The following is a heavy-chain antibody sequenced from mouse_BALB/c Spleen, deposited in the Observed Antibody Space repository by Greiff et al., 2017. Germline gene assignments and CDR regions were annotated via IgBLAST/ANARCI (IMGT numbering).Heavy chain of an antibody. CDR3: ARDGYYEGDAMDY. Sequence: VQLKESGPELVKPGASVKMSCKASGYTFTSYVMHWVKQKPGQGLEWIGYINPYNDGTKYNEKFKGKATLTSDKSSSTAYMELSSLTSEDSAVYYCARDGYYEGDAMDYWGQGTSVTVSS. CDR2: INPYNDGT. D-gene: IGHD2-3*01. J-gene: IGHJ4*01. V-gene: IGHV1-14*01. CDR1: GYTFTSYV.